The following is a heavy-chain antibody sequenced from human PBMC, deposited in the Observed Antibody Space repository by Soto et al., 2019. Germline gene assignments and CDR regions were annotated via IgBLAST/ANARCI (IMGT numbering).Heavy chain of an antibody. CDR1: GRACSGFF. V-gene: IGHV4-34*01. CDR3: ARASVAAVGPFDY. J-gene: IGHJ4*02. D-gene: IGHD2-15*01. CDR2: VNHGGST. Sequence: SETLSLTCAVSGRACSGFFWRWIRQPPGKGLEWIGEVNHGGSTNYNPSLKRRVTISSDTSKNHFSLRLRSVTAADTAVYYCARASVAAVGPFDYCGQGTLVTVSS.